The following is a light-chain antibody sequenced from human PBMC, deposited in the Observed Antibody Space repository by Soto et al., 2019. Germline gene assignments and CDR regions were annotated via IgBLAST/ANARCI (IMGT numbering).Light chain of an antibody. CDR1: QSVSNNY. J-gene: IGKJ1*01. Sequence: VLTQSPGTLSVSAGERASLSWRGSQSVSNNYLAWYQQKPGQAPRLLIYGASNRDTGIQDSLSGSGSATELTLTISRLEPEDFAVYYCQQYGSSGTCGQGTKVDIK. V-gene: IGKV3-20*01. CDR2: GAS. CDR3: QQYGSSGT.